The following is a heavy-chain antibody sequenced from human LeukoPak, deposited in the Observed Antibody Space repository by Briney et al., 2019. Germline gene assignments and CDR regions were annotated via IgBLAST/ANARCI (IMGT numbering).Heavy chain of an antibody. V-gene: IGHV4-59*12. CDR3: ARVGPMTTVTTRKAYYYYYYMDV. CDR1: GGSISSYY. J-gene: IGHJ6*03. D-gene: IGHD4-11*01. Sequence: SETLSLTCTVSGGSISSYYWSWIRQPPGKGLEWIGYIYYSGSTNYNPSFKSRVTISVDTSKNQFSLKLSSVTAADTAVYYCARVGPMTTVTTRKAYYYYYYMDVWGKGTTVTVSS. CDR2: IYYSGST.